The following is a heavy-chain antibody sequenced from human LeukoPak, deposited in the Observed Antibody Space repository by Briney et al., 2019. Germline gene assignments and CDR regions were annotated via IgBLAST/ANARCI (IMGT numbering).Heavy chain of an antibody. J-gene: IGHJ4*02. CDR3: ARDLLGVIIPSY. CDR1: GFTVSSNY. CDR2: IYSGGST. D-gene: IGHD3-3*01. V-gene: IGHV3-66*02. Sequence: GGSLRLSXAASGFTVSSNYMSWVRQAPGKGLEWVSVIYSGGSTYYADSVKGRLTISRDNSKNTLYLQMNSLRAEDTAVYHCARDLLGVIIPSYWGQGTLVTVSS.